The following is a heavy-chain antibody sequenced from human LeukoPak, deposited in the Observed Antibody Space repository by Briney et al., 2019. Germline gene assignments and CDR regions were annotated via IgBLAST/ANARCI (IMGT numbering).Heavy chain of an antibody. CDR3: AKSQTGYYYYGMDV. D-gene: IGHD3-10*01. J-gene: IGHJ6*02. CDR2: ISGSGGST. CDR1: GFTFSSYA. V-gene: IGHV3-23*01. Sequence: GGSLRLSCAASGFTFSSYAMSWVRQAPGKGLEWVSAISGSGGSTYYADSVKGRFTISRDNSKNTLHLQMNSLRAEDTAVYYCAKSQTGYYYYGMDVWGQGTTVTVSS.